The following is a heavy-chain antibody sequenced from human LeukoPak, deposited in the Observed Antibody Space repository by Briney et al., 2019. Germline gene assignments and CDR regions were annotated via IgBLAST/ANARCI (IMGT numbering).Heavy chain of an antibody. CDR2: ISSSSSYI. CDR3: ARDLYYYDSSGYYYFDY. V-gene: IGHV3-21*01. J-gene: IGHJ4*02. CDR1: GFTFSSYS. D-gene: IGHD3-22*01. Sequence: GASLRLSCAASGFTFSSYSMNWVRQAPGKGLEWVSSISSSSSYIYYADSVKGRFTISRDNAKNSLYLQMNSLRAEDTAVYYCARDLYYYDSSGYYYFDYWGQGTLVTVSS.